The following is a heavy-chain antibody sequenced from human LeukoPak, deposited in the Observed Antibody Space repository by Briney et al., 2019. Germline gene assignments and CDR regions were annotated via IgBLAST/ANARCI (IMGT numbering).Heavy chain of an antibody. D-gene: IGHD6-13*01. CDR2: IIPILGIA. J-gene: IGHJ4*02. CDR3: ARDLDIAAAGLLFDY. CDR1: GYTFTSYY. Sequence: ASVKVSCKASGYTFTSYYMHWVRQAPGQGLEWMGRIIPILGIANYAQKFQGRVTITADKSTSTAYMELSSLRSEDTAVYYCARDLDIAAAGLLFDYWGQGTLVTVSS. V-gene: IGHV1-69*04.